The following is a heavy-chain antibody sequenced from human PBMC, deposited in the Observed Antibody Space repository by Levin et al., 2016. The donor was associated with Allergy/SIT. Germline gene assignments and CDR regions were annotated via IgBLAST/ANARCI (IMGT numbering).Heavy chain of an antibody. D-gene: IGHD2-2*01. CDR1: GGTFSSYA. V-gene: IGHV1-69*13. Sequence: SVKVSCKASGGTFSSYAISWVRQAPGQGLEWMGGIIPIFGTANYAQKFQGRVTITADESTSTAYMELSSLRSEDTAVYYCARTIVVVPANPPRLDAFDIWGQGTMVTVSS. J-gene: IGHJ3*02. CDR2: IIPIFGTA. CDR3: ARTIVVVPANPPRLDAFDI.